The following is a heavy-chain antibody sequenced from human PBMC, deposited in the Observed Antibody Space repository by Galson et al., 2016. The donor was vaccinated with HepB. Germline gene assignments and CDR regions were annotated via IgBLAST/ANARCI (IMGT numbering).Heavy chain of an antibody. V-gene: IGHV1-2*02. Sequence: RQAPGQGLEWMGWINPNSGGTNYAQKFQGRVTMTRDTSTSTAYMELSSLRSNDTAVYYCARDRLGGYDYHWGQGTLVTVSS. J-gene: IGHJ5*02. CDR3: ARDRLGGYDYH. D-gene: IGHD5-12*01. CDR2: INPNSGGT.